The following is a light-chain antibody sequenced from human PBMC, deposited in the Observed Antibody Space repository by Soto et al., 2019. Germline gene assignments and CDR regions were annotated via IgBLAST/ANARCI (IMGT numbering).Light chain of an antibody. CDR2: GAS. CDR1: QSVSSRY. J-gene: IGKJ2*01. CDR3: HQYVSAFPFP. V-gene: IGKV3-20*01. Sequence: EIVLTQSPGTLSLSPGERATLSCRASQSVSSRYLAWYQQKPGQAPRLLMYGASNRATDIPDRFSGSGSGTDFTLTISRLEPEVVSVYFCHQYVSAFPFPFCQG.